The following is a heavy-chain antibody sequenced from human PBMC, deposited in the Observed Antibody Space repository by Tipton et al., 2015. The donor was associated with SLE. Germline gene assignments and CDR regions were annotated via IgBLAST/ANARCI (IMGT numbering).Heavy chain of an antibody. CDR3: ARLTYYDSTGHFDY. Sequence: TLSLTCSVSGGSITSYYWSWVRQPPGKGLEWIGHIYHSDYTSYNPSLKSRVFISIDTSKKQFSLKLSSVTAADTAVYYCARLTYYDSTGHFDYWGQGSLVSVSS. CDR2: IYHSDYT. CDR1: GGSITSYY. D-gene: IGHD3-22*01. V-gene: IGHV4-59*08. J-gene: IGHJ4*02.